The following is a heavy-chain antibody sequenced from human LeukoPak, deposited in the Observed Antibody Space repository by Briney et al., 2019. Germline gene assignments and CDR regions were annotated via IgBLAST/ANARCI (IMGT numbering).Heavy chain of an antibody. CDR3: ARSVLAGTDYFDY. V-gene: IGHV3-7*01. CDR2: IKQDGSEK. J-gene: IGHJ4*02. D-gene: IGHD1-7*01. Sequence: GGSLRLSCAASGFTFSSYWMTWVRQAPGKGLEWVANIKQDGSEKYYVDSVKGRFTISRDNAKNSLYLQMNSLRAEATAVYYWARSVLAGTDYFDYWGQGPLVTVPS. CDR1: GFTFSSYW.